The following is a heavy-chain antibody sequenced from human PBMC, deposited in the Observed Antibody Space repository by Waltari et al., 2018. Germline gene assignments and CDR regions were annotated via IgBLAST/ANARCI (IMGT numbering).Heavy chain of an antibody. Sequence: QVQLQQWGAGLLKPSETLSLTCAVYGGSFSGYYWSWTRLPPGKGLEWIGEINHSGSTNYNPSLKSRVTISVDTSKNQFSLKLSSVTAADTAVYYCARKRSRRSIYSSSPNPLDYWGQGTLVTVSS. D-gene: IGHD6-6*01. CDR3: ARKRSRRSIYSSSPNPLDY. CDR2: INHSGST. V-gene: IGHV4-34*01. CDR1: GGSFSGYY. J-gene: IGHJ4*02.